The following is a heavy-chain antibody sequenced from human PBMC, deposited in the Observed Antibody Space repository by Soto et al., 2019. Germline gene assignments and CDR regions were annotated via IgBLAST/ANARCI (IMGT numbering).Heavy chain of an antibody. D-gene: IGHD6-19*01. CDR1: GFTFDDYT. CDR3: AKDRASSGWLDY. CDR2: ISWDGGST. J-gene: IGHJ4*02. Sequence: EVQLVESGGVVVQPGGSPRLSCAASGFTFDDYTMHWVRQAPGKGLEWVSLISWDGGSTYYADSVKGRFTISRDNSKNSLYLQMNSLRTEDTALYYCAKDRASSGWLDYWGQGTLVTVSS. V-gene: IGHV3-43*01.